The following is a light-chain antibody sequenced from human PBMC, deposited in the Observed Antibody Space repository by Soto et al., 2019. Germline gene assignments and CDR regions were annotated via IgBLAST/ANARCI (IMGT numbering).Light chain of an antibody. CDR1: SPNIGSNH. CDR2: SNN. Sequence: QSGLTQPPSASGTPGQRVTICCSGSSPNIGSNHVNWYQQLPGAAPKLLIHSNNQRPSGVPDRFSGSKSGTSAALAISGLQCEDEADYYCAAWDDSLNGYVFGTGTQLTVI. J-gene: IGLJ1*01. V-gene: IGLV1-44*01. CDR3: AAWDDSLNGYV.